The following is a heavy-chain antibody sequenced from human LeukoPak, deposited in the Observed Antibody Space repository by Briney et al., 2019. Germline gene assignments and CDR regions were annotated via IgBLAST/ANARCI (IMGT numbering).Heavy chain of an antibody. CDR1: GFTFSDYY. CDR2: IYSDNT. J-gene: IGHJ4*02. V-gene: IGHV3-69-1*02. D-gene: IGHD1-26*01. Sequence: GGSLRLSCAASGFTFSDYYMSWIRQAPGKGLEWVSFIYSDNTHYSDSVKGRFTISRDNAKNSLYLQMNSLRVDDTAVYYCAGARWGPSDYWGQGTLVTVSS. CDR3: AGARWGPSDY.